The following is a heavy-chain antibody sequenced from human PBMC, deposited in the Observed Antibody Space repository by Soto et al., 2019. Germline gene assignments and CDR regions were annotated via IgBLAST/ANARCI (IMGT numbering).Heavy chain of an antibody. Sequence: QVQLVQSGAEVKKPGSSVKVSCKASGGTFSSYTISWVRQAPGQGLEWMGRIIPILGIANYAQKFQGRVTITADKSTSTAYMELSSLRSEDTAVYYCVRAVYCGGDCYSDYWGQGTLVTVSS. D-gene: IGHD2-21*02. CDR3: VRAVYCGGDCYSDY. CDR2: IIPILGIA. CDR1: GGTFSSYT. J-gene: IGHJ4*02. V-gene: IGHV1-69*02.